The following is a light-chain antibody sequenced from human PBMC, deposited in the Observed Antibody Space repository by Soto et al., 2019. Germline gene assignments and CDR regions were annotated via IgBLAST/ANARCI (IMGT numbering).Light chain of an antibody. CDR2: GAS. J-gene: IGKJ1*01. V-gene: IGKV1-6*01. CDR1: QGIRND. CDR3: LQDYNYPRT. Sequence: AIQMTQSPSSLSASVGDRVTITCRASQGIRNDLGWYQQKPGKAPKLLIYGASTLQTGVPSRFSGSGFGTDFTLTINSLQPEDFATYYCLQDYNYPRTFGQGTKVDIK.